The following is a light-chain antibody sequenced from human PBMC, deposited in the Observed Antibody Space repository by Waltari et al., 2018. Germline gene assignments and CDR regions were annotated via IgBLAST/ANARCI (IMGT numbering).Light chain of an antibody. Sequence: QSALTQPASVSGSPGQSITIHCTRTSSGVGSFNLVSRDQPYPSKAPKPLIYEGTKPPSGVSNRVSCSKSGNTASLTISGLQADDEAVYHCCSYAGRPWVFGGGTKVTVL. V-gene: IGLV2-23*01. CDR1: SSGVGSFNL. CDR3: CSYAGRPWV. CDR2: EGT. J-gene: IGLJ3*02.